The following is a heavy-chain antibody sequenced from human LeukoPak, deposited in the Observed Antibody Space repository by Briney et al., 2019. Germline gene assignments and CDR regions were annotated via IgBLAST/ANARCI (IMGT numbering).Heavy chain of an antibody. V-gene: IGHV3-7*01. CDR2: IKKDGSEK. J-gene: IGHJ2*01. Sequence: PGGSLRLSCAASGFTFSRYWMTWVRQAPGKGLEWVANIKKDGSEKYYVDSVRGRFTISRDNAKNSLSLQMNSLRAEDTAVYYCARARVGMVYAKAYWYFDLWGRGTLVTVSS. D-gene: IGHD2-8*01. CDR1: GFTFSRYW. CDR3: ARARVGMVYAKAYWYFDL.